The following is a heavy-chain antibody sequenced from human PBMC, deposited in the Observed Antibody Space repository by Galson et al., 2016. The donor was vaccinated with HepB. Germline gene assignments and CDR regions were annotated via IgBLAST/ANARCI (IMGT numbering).Heavy chain of an antibody. CDR3: ATYYRRFEE. CDR1: GFPFGSSW. J-gene: IGHJ4*02. V-gene: IGHV3-7*01. CDR2: INNLGSEK. Sequence: SLRLSCAVSGFPFGSSWMGWVRQAPGKGLEWVANINNLGSEKFYVDSVKGRFTISRDNTKKTVYLEMNSLRPDDTAVYYCATYYRRFEEWGQGTLVTGSS. D-gene: IGHD3-10*01.